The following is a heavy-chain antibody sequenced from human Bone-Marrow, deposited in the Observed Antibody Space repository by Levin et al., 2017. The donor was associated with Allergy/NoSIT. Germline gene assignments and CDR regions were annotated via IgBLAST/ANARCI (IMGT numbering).Heavy chain of an antibody. CDR3: AARPPEYGSFDI. V-gene: IGHV1-58*01. CDR2: IVVGSDNT. Sequence: ASVKVSCKASGFTFSGSDVQWVRQARGQRLEWIGWIVVGSDNTKFAQKFQERVTISWDMSTSTAYMDLSSLRSDDTAVYYCAARPPEYGSFDIWGQGTMVTVSS. CDR1: GFTFSGSD. D-gene: IGHD4-17*01. J-gene: IGHJ3*02.